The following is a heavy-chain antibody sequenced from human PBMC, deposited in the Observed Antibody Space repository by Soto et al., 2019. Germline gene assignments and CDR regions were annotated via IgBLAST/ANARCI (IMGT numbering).Heavy chain of an antibody. J-gene: IGHJ4*02. CDR3: ARASYYYDSSGYYLYYLDF. CDR1: GGSISSDY. V-gene: IGHV4-59*01. CDR2: IYYSGST. D-gene: IGHD3-22*01. Sequence: PSETLSLTCTVSGGSISSDYWSWIRQPPGKGLEWIGYIYYSGSTNYNPSLKSRVTISVDTSKNQFSLKLSSVTAADTAVYYCARASYYYDSSGYYLYYLDFCCQGTLVTVSS.